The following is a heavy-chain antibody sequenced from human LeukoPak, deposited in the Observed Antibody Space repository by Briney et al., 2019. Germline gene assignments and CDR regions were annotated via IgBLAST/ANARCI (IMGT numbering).Heavy chain of an antibody. D-gene: IGHD3-10*01. Sequence: GGSLRLSCAASGFTFSDYYMSWIRQAPGKGLEWISNIISSGSTRYYADSVKGRFTISRDNAKNSLYLQMNSLRPEDTAVYYCTKKRGPNWFDPWGQGTMVIVSS. CDR2: IISSGSTR. CDR3: TKKRGPNWFDP. J-gene: IGHJ5*02. V-gene: IGHV3-11*04. CDR1: GFTFSDYY.